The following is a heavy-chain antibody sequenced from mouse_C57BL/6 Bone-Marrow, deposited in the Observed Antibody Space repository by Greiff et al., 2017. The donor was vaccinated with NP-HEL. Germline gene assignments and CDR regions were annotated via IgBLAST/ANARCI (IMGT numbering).Heavy chain of an antibody. CDR2: IDPSDSYT. CDR3: AALLPWFSY. D-gene: IGHD1-2*01. CDR1: GYTFTSYW. Sequence: QVQLQQPGAELVMPGASVKLSCKASGYTFTSYWMHWVKQRPGQGLAWIGEIDPSDSYTNYNQKFKGKSTLTVDKSSSTAYMQLSSLTSEDSAVYYCAALLPWFSYWGQGTLVTVSA. J-gene: IGHJ3*01. V-gene: IGHV1-69*01.